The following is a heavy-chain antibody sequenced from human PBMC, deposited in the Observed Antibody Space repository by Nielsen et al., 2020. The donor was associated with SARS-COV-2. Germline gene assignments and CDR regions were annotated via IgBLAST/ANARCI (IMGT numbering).Heavy chain of an antibody. Sequence: GESLKISCAASGFTFSSYGMHWVRQAPGKGLEWVAVISYDGSNKYYADSVKGRFTISRDNSKNTLYLQMNSLRVEDTAVYYCARATDVWSGYLSFDYWGRGTLVTVSS. J-gene: IGHJ4*02. D-gene: IGHD3-3*01. CDR2: ISYDGSNK. CDR1: GFTFSSYG. V-gene: IGHV3-30*03. CDR3: ARATDVWSGYLSFDY.